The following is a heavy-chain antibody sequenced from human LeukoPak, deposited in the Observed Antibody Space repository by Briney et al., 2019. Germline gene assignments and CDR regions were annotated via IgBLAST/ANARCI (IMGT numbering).Heavy chain of an antibody. CDR3: ARERQVGAGFDY. D-gene: IGHD1-26*01. CDR2: IYSGGST. V-gene: IGHV3-66*01. J-gene: IGHJ4*02. Sequence: GGSLRLSCAASGFTFDDYGMSWVRQAPGKGLEWVSVIYSGGSTYYADSVKGRFTISRDNSKNTLYLQMNSLRAEDTAVYYCARERQVGAGFDYWGQGTLVTVSS. CDR1: GFTFDDYG.